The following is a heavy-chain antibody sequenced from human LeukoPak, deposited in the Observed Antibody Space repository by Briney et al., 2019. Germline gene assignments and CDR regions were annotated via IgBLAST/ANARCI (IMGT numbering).Heavy chain of an antibody. CDR3: ARGIRDCSRTTCYQPFDY. CDR2: VCSGGHT. J-gene: IGHJ4*02. Sequence: GGSLRLSCAASGLIVSNNYMSWVRQAPGKGLEWVSIVCSGGHTYYADSVKGRFTISRDKSKNTLYLQMSSLRAEDTAVYYCARGIRDCSRTTCYQPFDYWGQGALVTVSS. CDR1: GLIVSNNY. D-gene: IGHD2-2*01. V-gene: IGHV3-53*01.